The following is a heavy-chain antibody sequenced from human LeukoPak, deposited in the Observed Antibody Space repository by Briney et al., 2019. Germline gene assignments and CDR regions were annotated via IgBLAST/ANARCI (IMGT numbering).Heavy chain of an antibody. CDR3: ARGRMKTYYYDSRGSAHLF. V-gene: IGHV4-34*01. CDR1: GESFTGYY. D-gene: IGHD3-22*01. J-gene: IGHJ4*02. CDR2: INHSGST. Sequence: SETLSLTCAVYGESFTGYYWSWIRQPPGKVLEWIGEINHSGSTNYNPSLKSRVSISVDMSKNQFSLKLSSVTAADTAVYYCARGRMKTYYYDSRGSAHLFWGQGTLVTVSS.